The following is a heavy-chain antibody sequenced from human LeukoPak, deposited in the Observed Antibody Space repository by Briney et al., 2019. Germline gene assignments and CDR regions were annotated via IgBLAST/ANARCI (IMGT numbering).Heavy chain of an antibody. D-gene: IGHD1-26*01. CDR3: ARDGRVTVGATRYGY. CDR2: ISGSGDST. Sequence: GGSLRLSCAASGFTFSSYAMSWVRQAPGKGLEWVSAISGSGDSTYYADSVKGRFTISRDNAKNSLYPQMNSLRAEDTAVYYCARDGRVTVGATRYGYWGQGTLVTVSS. CDR1: GFTFSSYA. V-gene: IGHV3-23*01. J-gene: IGHJ4*02.